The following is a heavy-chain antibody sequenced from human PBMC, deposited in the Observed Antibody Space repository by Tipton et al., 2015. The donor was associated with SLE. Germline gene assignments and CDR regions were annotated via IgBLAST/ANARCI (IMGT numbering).Heavy chain of an antibody. CDR2: INHSGST. V-gene: IGHV4-34*01. D-gene: IGHD3-22*01. CDR3: ARGPDFYDSSGSYDY. CDR1: GGSFSGYY. J-gene: IGHJ4*02. Sequence: TLSLTCAVYGGSFSGYYWSWIRQPPGKGLEWIGEINHSGSTNYNPSLKSRVTISVDTSKNQFSLKLSSVTAADTAVYYCARGPDFYDSSGSYDYWDQGTLVTVSS.